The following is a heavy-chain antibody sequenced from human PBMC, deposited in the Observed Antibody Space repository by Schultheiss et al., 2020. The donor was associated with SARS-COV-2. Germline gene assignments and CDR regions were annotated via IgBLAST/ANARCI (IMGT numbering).Heavy chain of an antibody. V-gene: IGHV4-4*07. CDR3: ARDRAVAATDY. J-gene: IGHJ4*02. CDR2: IYTSGST. Sequence: SETLSLSCTVSGGSISSYYWSWNRQPAGKGLEWFGHIYTSGSTNYNPSLKSRVTMSVDTSKNQFSLKLSSVTAADTAVYYCARDRAVAATDYWGQGTVVTVAS. CDR1: GGSISSYY. D-gene: IGHD6-19*01.